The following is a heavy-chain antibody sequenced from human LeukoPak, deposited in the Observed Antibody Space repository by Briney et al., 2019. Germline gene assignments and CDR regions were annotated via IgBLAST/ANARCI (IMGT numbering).Heavy chain of an antibody. D-gene: IGHD6-19*01. Sequence: GGSLRLSCAASGFTFSSYAMHWVRQAPGKGLEWVAVISYDGSNKYYADSVEGRFTISRDNSKNTLYLQMNSLRAEDTAVYYCAKGYSSAWFDYWGQGTLVTVSS. V-gene: IGHV3-30-3*01. CDR1: GFTFSSYA. J-gene: IGHJ4*02. CDR3: AKGYSSAWFDY. CDR2: ISYDGSNK.